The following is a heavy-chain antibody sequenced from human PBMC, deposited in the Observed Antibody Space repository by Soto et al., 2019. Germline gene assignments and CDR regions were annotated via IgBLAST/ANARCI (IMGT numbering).Heavy chain of an antibody. CDR3: VRAIGHYGMDV. CDR1: GFIFSNCW. V-gene: IGHV3-74*01. D-gene: IGHD3-22*01. J-gene: IGHJ6*02. CDR2: INSDGSST. Sequence: EVQLVESGGGLVQPGGSLRLSCVASGFIFSNCWMHWVRQAPGMGLVWVSHINSDGSSTTYADSVKGRFTISRDNAKNTLYLQMNSLRPEDTAVYYCVRAIGHYGMDVWGRGTTVTVSS.